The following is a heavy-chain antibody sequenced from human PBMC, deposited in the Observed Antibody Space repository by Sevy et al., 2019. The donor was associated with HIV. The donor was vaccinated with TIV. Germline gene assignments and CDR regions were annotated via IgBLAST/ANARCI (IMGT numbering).Heavy chain of an antibody. CDR1: GFTFSDYY. CDR2: ISSSGGTI. V-gene: IGHV3-11*01. Sequence: GGSLRLSCAASGFTFSDYYINWIRQAPGKGLEWISYISSSGGTIYYADSVKGRFTISRDNAKNSLYLQMNSLRAEATAVYYCAREDIADRHFDYWGQGTLVTVSS. J-gene: IGHJ4*02. CDR3: AREDIADRHFDY. D-gene: IGHD6-6*01.